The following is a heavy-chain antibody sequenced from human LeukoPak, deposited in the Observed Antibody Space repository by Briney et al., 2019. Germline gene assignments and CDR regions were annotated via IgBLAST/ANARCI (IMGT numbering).Heavy chain of an antibody. D-gene: IGHD2-15*01. CDR2: IFYSGST. V-gene: IGHV4-39*07. Sequence: SETLSLTCTVSGGSISTSNYYWGWIRQPPGKGLEWIGNIFYSGSTYYSPSLRSRVTISLDTSRNQFSLKLNSVTAADTAVYYCARQIGCSGGSCLIYFDYWGQGTLVTVSS. J-gene: IGHJ4*02. CDR1: GGSISTSNYY. CDR3: ARQIGCSGGSCLIYFDY.